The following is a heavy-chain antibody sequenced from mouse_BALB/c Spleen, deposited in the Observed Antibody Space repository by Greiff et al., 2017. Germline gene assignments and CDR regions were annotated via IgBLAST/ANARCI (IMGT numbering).Heavy chain of an antibody. CDR3: ARAYYRYDGRFAY. CDR2: INSNGGST. J-gene: IGHJ3*01. Sequence: EVQGVESGGGLVQPGGSLKLSCAASGFTFSSYGMSWVRQTPDKRLELVATINSNGGSTYYPDSVKGRFTISRDNAKNTLYLQMSSLKSEDTAMYYCARAYYRYDGRFAYWGQGTLVTVSA. V-gene: IGHV5-6-3*01. CDR1: GFTFSSYG. D-gene: IGHD2-14*01.